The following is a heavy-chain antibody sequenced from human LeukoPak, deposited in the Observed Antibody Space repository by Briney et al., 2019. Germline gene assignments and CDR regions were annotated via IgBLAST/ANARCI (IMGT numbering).Heavy chain of an antibody. Sequence: GGSLTLSCEASGFTFSRNWMRWVRQAPGKGLEWVANINPDGSQKYYVGSVKGRFTISRDNTKSSLSLQMNSLGGEDTAMYYCAKLLGTATIFDYWGQGTLVTVSS. CDR1: GFTFSRNW. D-gene: IGHD5-24*01. V-gene: IGHV3-7*01. J-gene: IGHJ4*02. CDR2: INPDGSQK. CDR3: AKLLGTATIFDY.